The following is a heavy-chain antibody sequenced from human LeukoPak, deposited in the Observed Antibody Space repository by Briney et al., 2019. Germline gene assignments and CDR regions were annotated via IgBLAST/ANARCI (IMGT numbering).Heavy chain of an antibody. J-gene: IGHJ4*02. V-gene: IGHV3-23*01. Sequence: TGGSLRLSCAASGFTFSTYAISWVRQAPGKGLEWLSVISGRANSAYYADSVKGRFTISRDNSQNTVSLQMNSLRAEDTAVYFCAKDMVWAHYYFDYWGQGTVVTVSS. CDR1: GFTFSTYA. D-gene: IGHD2-8*01. CDR3: AKDMVWAHYYFDY. CDR2: ISGRANSA.